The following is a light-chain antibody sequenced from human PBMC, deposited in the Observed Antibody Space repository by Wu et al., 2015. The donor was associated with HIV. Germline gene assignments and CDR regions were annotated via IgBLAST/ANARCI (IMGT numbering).Light chain of an antibody. CDR1: QSVSNF. J-gene: IGKJ4*01. Sequence: EIILTQSPATLSLSPGERATLSCRASQSVSNFLAWYQQRPGQAPRLLIYDASKRATGIPARFSGSGSGTDFTLTISSMQSEDFAIYYCQQYDNWPPLTFGGGTKVDVK. CDR2: DAS. CDR3: QQYDNWPPLT. V-gene: IGKV3-11*01.